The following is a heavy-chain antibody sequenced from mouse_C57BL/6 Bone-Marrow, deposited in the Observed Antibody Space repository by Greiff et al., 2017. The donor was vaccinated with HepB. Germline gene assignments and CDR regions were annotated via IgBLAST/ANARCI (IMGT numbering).Heavy chain of an antibody. CDR3: ARCMVRTWFAY. V-gene: IGHV1-81*01. D-gene: IGHD2-2*01. CDR1: GYTFTSYG. Sequence: QVQLQQSGAELARPGASVKLSCKASGYTFTSYGISWVKQSTGQGLEWIGEIYPRSGNTYYNEKFKGKATLTADKSSSTAYMELRSLTSEDSAVYFCARCMVRTWFAYWGQGTLVTVSA. J-gene: IGHJ3*01. CDR2: IYPRSGNT.